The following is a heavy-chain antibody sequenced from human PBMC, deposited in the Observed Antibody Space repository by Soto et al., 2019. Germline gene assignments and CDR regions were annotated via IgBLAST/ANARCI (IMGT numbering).Heavy chain of an antibody. J-gene: IGHJ5*02. V-gene: IGHV4-39*01. CDR1: GGSISSSSYY. D-gene: IGHD3-3*01. CDR3: ARHGAPLLRFLEWLRTGFDP. Sequence: QLQLQESGPGLVKPSETLSLTCTVSGGSISSSSYYWGWIRQPPGKGLEWIGSIYYSGSTYYNPSLKSRVTISVDTSKNQFSLKLSSVTAADTAVYYCARHGAPLLRFLEWLRTGFDPWGQGTLVTVSS. CDR2: IYYSGST.